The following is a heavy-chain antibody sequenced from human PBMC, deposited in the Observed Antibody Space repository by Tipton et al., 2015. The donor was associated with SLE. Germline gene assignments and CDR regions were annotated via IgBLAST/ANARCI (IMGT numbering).Heavy chain of an antibody. CDR3: AKGEQVRGVITHYYGMDV. J-gene: IGHJ6*02. Sequence: GSLRLSCAASGFTFSSYGMHWVRQAPGKGLEWVAFIRYDGSNKYYADSVKGRFTISRDNSKNTLYLQMNSLRAEDTAVYYCAKGEQVRGVITHYYGMDVWGQGTTVTVSS. CDR2: IRYDGSNK. D-gene: IGHD3-10*01. V-gene: IGHV3-30*02. CDR1: GFTFSSYG.